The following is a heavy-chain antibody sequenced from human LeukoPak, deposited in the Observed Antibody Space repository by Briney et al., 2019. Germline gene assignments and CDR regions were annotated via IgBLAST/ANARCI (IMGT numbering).Heavy chain of an antibody. CDR3: VRVRSSSWYFDL. V-gene: IGHV3-66*02. D-gene: IGHD6-13*01. CDR2: LFGSGRT. J-gene: IGHJ4*02. CDR1: GFTVGSNY. Sequence: GGSLRLSCAASGFTVGSNYMNWVRQAPGKGLEWVSILFGSGRTYYADSVKGRFTISRDNSKNTLFLQMNNMRTEDTAIYYCVRVRSSSWYFDLWGQGTPVTVS.